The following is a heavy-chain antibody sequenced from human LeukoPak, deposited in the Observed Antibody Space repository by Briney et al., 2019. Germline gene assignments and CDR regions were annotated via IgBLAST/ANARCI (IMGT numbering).Heavy chain of an antibody. Sequence: PSETLSLTCAVYGGSFSGYYWSWIRQPPGKGLEWIGEINHSGSTNYNPSLKSRVTISVDTSKNQFSLKLSSVTAADTAVYYCARGRIRYAFRGWFDPWGQGTLVTVSS. J-gene: IGHJ5*02. CDR1: GGSFSGYY. CDR2: INHSGST. D-gene: IGHD2-15*01. V-gene: IGHV4-34*01. CDR3: ARGRIRYAFRGWFDP.